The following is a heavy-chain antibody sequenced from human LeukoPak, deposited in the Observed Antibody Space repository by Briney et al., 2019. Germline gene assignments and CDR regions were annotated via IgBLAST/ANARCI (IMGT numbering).Heavy chain of an antibody. CDR2: FDPEDGET. CDR3: ATDFYVELLRDY. J-gene: IGHJ4*02. CDR1: GYTLTELS. D-gene: IGHD1-26*01. V-gene: IGHV1-24*01. Sequence: ASVKVSCKVSGYTLTELSMHWVRQAPGKGLEWMGGFDPEDGETIYAQKFQGRVTMTEDTSTDTAYMELSSLRSEDTAVYYCATDFYVELLRDYWGQGTLVTVSS.